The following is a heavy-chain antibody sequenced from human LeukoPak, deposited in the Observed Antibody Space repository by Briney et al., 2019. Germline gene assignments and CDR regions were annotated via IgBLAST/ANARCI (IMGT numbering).Heavy chain of an antibody. Sequence: GGSLRLSCAASGFTFSSYAMNWVRQAPGKGLEWVSYISSSSSTIYYADSVKGRFTISRDNAKNSLYLQMNSLRAEDTAVYYCARGAYYYEDWGQGTLVTVSS. CDR2: ISSSSSTI. D-gene: IGHD3-22*01. CDR3: ARGAYYYED. CDR1: GFTFSSYA. J-gene: IGHJ4*02. V-gene: IGHV3-48*01.